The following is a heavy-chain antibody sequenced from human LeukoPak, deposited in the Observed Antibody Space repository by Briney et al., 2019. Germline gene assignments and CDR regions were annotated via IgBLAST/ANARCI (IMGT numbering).Heavy chain of an antibody. J-gene: IGHJ4*02. CDR3: AKDFLSGSYSLYYFDY. V-gene: IGHV3-23*01. Sequence: GGSLRLSCAASGFTFSSYSMSWVRQAPGKGLGWVSGISSSGGSTYYAGSVKGRFSISRDNSKNTLYLQMNSLRAEDTAVYYCAKDFLSGSYSLYYFDYWGQGTLVTVSA. CDR2: ISSSGGST. D-gene: IGHD1-26*01. CDR1: GFTFSSYS.